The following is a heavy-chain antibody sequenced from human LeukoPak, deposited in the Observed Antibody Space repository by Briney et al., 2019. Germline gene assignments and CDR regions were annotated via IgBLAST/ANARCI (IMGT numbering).Heavy chain of an antibody. J-gene: IGHJ3*02. Sequence: GESLKISCKGSGSSFTSYWIGWVRQMPGKGLEWMGIIYPGDSDTRYSPSFQGQVTISADKSISTAYLQWSSLKASDTAMYYCARQWEYSSSSGGLGAFDIWGQGTMVTVSS. CDR3: ARQWEYSSSSGGLGAFDI. CDR1: GSSFTSYW. D-gene: IGHD6-6*01. CDR2: IYPGDSDT. V-gene: IGHV5-51*01.